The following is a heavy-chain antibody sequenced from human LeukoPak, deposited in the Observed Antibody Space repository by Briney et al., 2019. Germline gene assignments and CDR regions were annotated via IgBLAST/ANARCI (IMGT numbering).Heavy chain of an antibody. D-gene: IGHD2-21*01. CDR3: ARVAYCGGDCQYYYYMDV. V-gene: IGHV3-21*01. Sequence: GGSLRLSCAASGFTFSSYSMNWVRQAPGKGLEWVSCISSSSSYIYYADSVKGRFTISRDNAKNSLYLQMNSLRAEDTAVYYCARVAYCGGDCQYYYYMDVWGEGTTVTVSS. J-gene: IGHJ6*03. CDR1: GFTFSSYS. CDR2: ISSSSSYI.